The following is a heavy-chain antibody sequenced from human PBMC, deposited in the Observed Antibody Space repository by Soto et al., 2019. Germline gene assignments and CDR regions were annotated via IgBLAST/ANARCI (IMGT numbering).Heavy chain of an antibody. Sequence: EVQLVESGGGLVQPGGSLRLSCAASGFTFSSYSMNWVRQAPGKGLEWVAYISSSSSTIYYADSVKGRFTISRDNAKNSLYQQMNSLRAEDTAVYYCARASPYDTLAGYYPDWGQGTLVTVSS. V-gene: IGHV3-48*01. J-gene: IGHJ4*02. D-gene: IGHD3-9*01. CDR3: ARASPYDTLAGYYPD. CDR1: GFTFSSYS. CDR2: ISSSSSTI.